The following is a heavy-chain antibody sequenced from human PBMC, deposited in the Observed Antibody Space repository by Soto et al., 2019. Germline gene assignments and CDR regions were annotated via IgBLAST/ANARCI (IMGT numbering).Heavy chain of an antibody. CDR2: ISGSGGST. Sequence: PGGSLRLPCAASGFTFSSYAMSWVRQAPGKGLEWVSAISGSGGSTYYADSVKGRFTISRDNSKNTLYLQMNSLRAEDTAVYYCAKGIPDYYDLYPVDYWGQGTLVTVSS. CDR1: GFTFSSYA. D-gene: IGHD3-22*01. CDR3: AKGIPDYYDLYPVDY. V-gene: IGHV3-23*01. J-gene: IGHJ4*02.